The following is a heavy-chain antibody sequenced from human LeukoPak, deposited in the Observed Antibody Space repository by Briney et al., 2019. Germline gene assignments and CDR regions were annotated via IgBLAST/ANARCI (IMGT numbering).Heavy chain of an antibody. Sequence: GGSLRLSCAASGFTFSSYAMTWVRQAPGKGLEWVSSIGGSGAITYYADSVKGRFTISRDNSKNTLYFHMNSLRAEDTAVYYCAKDQFDPWGQGTLVTVSS. J-gene: IGHJ5*02. CDR2: IGGSGAIT. CDR3: AKDQFDP. CDR1: GFTFSSYA. V-gene: IGHV3-23*01.